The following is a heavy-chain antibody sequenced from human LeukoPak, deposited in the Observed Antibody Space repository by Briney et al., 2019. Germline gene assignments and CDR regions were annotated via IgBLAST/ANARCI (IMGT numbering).Heavy chain of an antibody. CDR3: AKKGTVEMATTDY. D-gene: IGHD5-24*01. J-gene: IGHJ4*02. CDR1: GFTFSSYA. Sequence: PGGSLRLSCAASGFTFSSYAMSWVRQAPGKGLEWVSAISASGGNTFYADSVKGRFTISRDNSKNTLYLQMNSLRAEDTAVYYCAKKGTVEMATTDYWAREPWSPSPQ. CDR2: ISASGGNT. V-gene: IGHV3-23*01.